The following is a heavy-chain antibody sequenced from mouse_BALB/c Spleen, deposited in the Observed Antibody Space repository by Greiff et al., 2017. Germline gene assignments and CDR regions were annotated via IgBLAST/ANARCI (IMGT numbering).Heavy chain of an antibody. V-gene: IGHV1-54*01. J-gene: IGHJ4*01. Sequence: QVQLLQSVAELVRPGPSVKLSCKASGYAFTNYLIKWVKQRPGQGLEWIGLINPGSGGTNYNEKFNVKATLTADKSSSTAYMQLSSLTSDDTAVYFCARSGYRVAMDDGGQGTSVTVAS. D-gene: IGHD2-14*01. CDR3: ARSGYRVAMDD. CDR2: INPGSGGT. CDR1: GYAFTNYL.